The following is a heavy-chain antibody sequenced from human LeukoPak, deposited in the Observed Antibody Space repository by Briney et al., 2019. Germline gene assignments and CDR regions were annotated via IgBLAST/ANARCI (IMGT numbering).Heavy chain of an antibody. CDR3: ARGNGDYFRGYFDY. Sequence: PSETLSLTCTGAGGSISSYYWSWIRQPPGKGLEWIGYIYYSGSTNYNPSLKSRVTMSVDTSKNQFSLKLSSVTAADTAVYYCARGNGDYFRGYFDYWGQGTLVTVSS. J-gene: IGHJ4*02. CDR1: GGSISSYY. CDR2: IYYSGST. V-gene: IGHV4-59*01. D-gene: IGHD4-17*01.